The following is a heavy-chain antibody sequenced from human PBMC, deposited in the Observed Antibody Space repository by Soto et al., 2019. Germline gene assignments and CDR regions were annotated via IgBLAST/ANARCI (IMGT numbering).Heavy chain of an antibody. V-gene: IGHV4-30-4*01. CDR1: CGSMNSAHYH. D-gene: IGHD2-21*02. CDR3: VRADDGGDRDYYGLDV. J-gene: IGHJ6*02. CDR2: IHYTGSI. Sequence: QVQLQESGPGLVRPSQTLSLTCTVSCGSMNSAHYHWTWIRQAPRKGLEWIGYIHYTGSIRYNPSLQSRITMSVDTSQNLFSLNLSSVTAADTAVYFCVRADDGGDRDYYGLDVWGQGTTVTVSS.